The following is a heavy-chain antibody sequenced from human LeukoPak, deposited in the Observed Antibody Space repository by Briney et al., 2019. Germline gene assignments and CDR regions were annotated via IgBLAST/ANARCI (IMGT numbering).Heavy chain of an antibody. Sequence: GGSLRLSCAASGFTFSRYAMHWVRQAPGKGLEWVTIISYDGSNKYCADSVKGRFTISRDNSKNTLYLQMNSLRAEDTAVYYCARDGDYALWKYYFDYWGQGTLVTVSS. CDR3: ARDGDYALWKYYFDY. D-gene: IGHD4-17*01. CDR2: ISYDGSNK. V-gene: IGHV3-30-3*01. CDR1: GFTFSRYA. J-gene: IGHJ4*02.